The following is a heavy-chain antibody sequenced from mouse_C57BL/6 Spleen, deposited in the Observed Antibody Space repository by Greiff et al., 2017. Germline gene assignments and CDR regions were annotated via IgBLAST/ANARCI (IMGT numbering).Heavy chain of an antibody. J-gene: IGHJ4*01. CDR2: IDPANGDT. CDR3: TCNYGCSPYAKYY. CDR1: GFNIKDDY. D-gene: IGHD1-1*01. V-gene: IGHV14-4*01. Sequence: EVQLQESGAELVRPGASVKLSCKASGFNIKDDYMHWVKQRPGQGLEWIGRIDPANGDTEYASKFKGKATITAKKSSNTAYLQLSILTSEDPAVYYCTCNYGCSPYAKYYWGQGTSVTVSS.